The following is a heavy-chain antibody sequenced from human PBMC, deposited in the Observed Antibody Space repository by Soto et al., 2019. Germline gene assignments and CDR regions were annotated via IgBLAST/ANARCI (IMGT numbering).Heavy chain of an antibody. J-gene: IGHJ4*02. CDR2: MNPNSGNT. D-gene: IGHD1-20*01. CDR3: ARGLTPGITGNQRVLGY. Sequence: AASVKVSCKASGYTFTSYDIDWFGQATGQGLEWMGWMNPNSGNTGYAQKFQGRVTMTRNTSISTAYMELSSLRSEDTAVYYCARGLTPGITGNQRVLGYWGQGTLVTVSS. CDR1: GYTFTSYD. V-gene: IGHV1-8*01.